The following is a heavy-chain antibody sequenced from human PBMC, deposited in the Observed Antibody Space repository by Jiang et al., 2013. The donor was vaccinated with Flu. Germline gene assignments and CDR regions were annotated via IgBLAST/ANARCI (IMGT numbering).Heavy chain of an antibody. J-gene: IGHJ4*02. CDR2: IYYRSNWYN. D-gene: IGHD1-26*01. CDR1: GDDVSSNDFA. Sequence: QTLSLTCAISGDDVSSNDFAWNWIRQSPSRGLEWLGRIYYRSNWYNDYGDSVKSRLTINSDTSKNQFSLQLKSVTLDDTAVYFCARERGRNFDFWGQGTLVTVSS. CDR3: ARERGRNFDF. V-gene: IGHV6-1*01.